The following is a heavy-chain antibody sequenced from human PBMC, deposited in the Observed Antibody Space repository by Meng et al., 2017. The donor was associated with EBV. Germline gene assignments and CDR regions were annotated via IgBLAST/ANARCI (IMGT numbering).Heavy chain of an antibody. CDR2: ISAYNGNT. Sequence: QVQRWQAGAEVKKPGAAVKVACKASGYTFTSYGISWGRQAPGQGLEWMGWISAYNGNTNYAQKLQGRVTMTTDTSTSTAYMELRSLRSDDTAVYYCARETSGYDFNWFDPWGQGTLVTVSS. CDR3: ARETSGYDFNWFDP. D-gene: IGHD5-12*01. J-gene: IGHJ5*02. CDR1: GYTFTSYG. V-gene: IGHV1-18*01.